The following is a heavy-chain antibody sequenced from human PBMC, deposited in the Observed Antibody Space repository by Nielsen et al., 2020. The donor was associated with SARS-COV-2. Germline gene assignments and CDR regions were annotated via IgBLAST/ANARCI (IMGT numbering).Heavy chain of an antibody. Sequence: GESLKISCAASGFTFSSYEMNWVRQAPGKGLEWVSYISNSGSTIYYADSVKGRFTISRDNAKNSLYLQMNSLRAEDTAVYYCARDQQNYLLYYYYGMNVCGQGTTVTVSS. CDR2: ISNSGSTI. J-gene: IGHJ6*02. CDR3: ARDQQNYLLYYYYGMNV. D-gene: IGHD1-7*01. CDR1: GFTFSSYE. V-gene: IGHV3-48*03.